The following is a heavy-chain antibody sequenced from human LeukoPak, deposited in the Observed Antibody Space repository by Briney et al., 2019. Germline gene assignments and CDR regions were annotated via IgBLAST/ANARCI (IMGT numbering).Heavy chain of an antibody. CDR2: IYNGGII. V-gene: IGHV4-4*07. D-gene: IGHD3-10*01. CDR1: GDSISRYY. Sequence: PSETLSLTCTVSGDSISRYYWSWIRQPAGKGLEWIGRIYNGGIITYNPSLKSRVTMSIDTSNNQFSLRLRFVTAADTAVYYCARIWPDLWGRGTLVTVSS. CDR3: ARIWPDL. J-gene: IGHJ2*01.